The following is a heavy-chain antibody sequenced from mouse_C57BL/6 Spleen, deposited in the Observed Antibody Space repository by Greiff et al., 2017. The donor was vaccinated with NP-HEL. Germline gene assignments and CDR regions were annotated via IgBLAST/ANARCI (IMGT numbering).Heavy chain of an antibody. CDR3: AKGYSNYLYYAMDY. J-gene: IGHJ4*01. Sequence: EVNLVESGGGLVKPGGSLKLSCAASGFTFSDYGMHWVRQAPEKGLEWVAYISSGSSTIYYADTVKGRFTISRDNAKNTLFLQLTSLRSEDTAVYYCAKGYSNYLYYAMDYWGQGTSVTVSS. CDR1: GFTFSDYG. D-gene: IGHD2-5*01. V-gene: IGHV5-17*01. CDR2: ISSGSSTI.